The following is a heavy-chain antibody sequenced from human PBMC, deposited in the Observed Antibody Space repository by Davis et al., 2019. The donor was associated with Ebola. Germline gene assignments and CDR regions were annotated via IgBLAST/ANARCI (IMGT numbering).Heavy chain of an antibody. CDR1: GGSISNYY. D-gene: IGHD2/OR15-2a*01. CDR2: IYYSGST. V-gene: IGHV4-59*01. Sequence: SETLSLTCTVSGGSISNYYWNWVRQPPGKGLEWIGYIYYSGSTSYNPSLKSRVTISTDRSKNQFSLKLSFVTAADTAVYYCARGDDYPFYMDVWGTGTTVTVSS. CDR3: ARGDDYPFYMDV. J-gene: IGHJ6*04.